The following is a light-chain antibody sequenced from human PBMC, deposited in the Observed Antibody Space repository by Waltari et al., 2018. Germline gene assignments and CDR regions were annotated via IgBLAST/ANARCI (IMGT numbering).Light chain of an antibody. Sequence: QSALTQPASVSGSPGQSITISCTGTSSDIGGYDFVSWYQQYPDMAPKLMIYEVTNRPSGVSGRCSGSKSGTTASLTSSGLQPEDEADYYCTSYTTSTTVLFGGGTKVTVL. CDR1: SSDIGGYDF. CDR3: TSYTTSTTVL. CDR2: EVT. V-gene: IGLV2-14*01. J-gene: IGLJ3*02.